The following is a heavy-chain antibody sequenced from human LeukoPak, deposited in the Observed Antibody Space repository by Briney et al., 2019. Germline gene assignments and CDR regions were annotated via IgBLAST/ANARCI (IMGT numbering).Heavy chain of an antibody. V-gene: IGHV6-1*01. CDR1: GDSVSSDSAA. Sequence: SQTLSLTCAISGDSVSSDSAAWSWIRQSPSRGLEWLGRTYYRSKWYNDYAISVKSRITINPDTSKNQFFLQLNSVTPEDTAVYYCARGVHSYYFDYWGQGTPVTVSS. CDR2: TYYRSKWYN. CDR3: ARGVHSYYFDY. J-gene: IGHJ4*02. D-gene: IGHD2-15*01.